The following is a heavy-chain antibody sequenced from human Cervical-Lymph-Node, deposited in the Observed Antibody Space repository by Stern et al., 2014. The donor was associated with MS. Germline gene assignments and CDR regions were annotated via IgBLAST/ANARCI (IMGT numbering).Heavy chain of an antibody. CDR3: ARDGVTMVRGVPYDY. CDR1: GFTFSSYS. D-gene: IGHD3-10*01. V-gene: IGHV3-21*01. Sequence: EMQLVESGGGLVKPGGSLRLSCAASGFTFSSYSMNWVRQAPGKGLEWVSSISSSSSYIYYADSVKGRFTISRDNAKNSLYLQMNSLRAEDTAVYYCARDGVTMVRGVPYDYWGQGTLVTVSS. CDR2: ISSSSSYI. J-gene: IGHJ4*02.